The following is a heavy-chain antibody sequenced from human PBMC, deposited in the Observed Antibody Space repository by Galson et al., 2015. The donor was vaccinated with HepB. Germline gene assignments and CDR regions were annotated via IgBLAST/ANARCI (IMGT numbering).Heavy chain of an antibody. D-gene: IGHD5-24*01. V-gene: IGHV3-33*01. CDR1: GFTFSSYG. J-gene: IGHJ4*02. CDR3: ARGPLQYYFDY. CDR2: IWYDGSNK. Sequence: SLRLSCAASGFTFSSYGMHWVRQAPGKGLEWVAVIWYDGSNKYYADSVKGRFTISRDNSKNTLYLQMNSLRAEDTAVYYCARGPLQYYFDYWGQGTLVTVSS.